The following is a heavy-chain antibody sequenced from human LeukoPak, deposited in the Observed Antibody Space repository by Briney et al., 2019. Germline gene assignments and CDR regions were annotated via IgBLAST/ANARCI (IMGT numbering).Heavy chain of an antibody. CDR1: GGTFSSYA. V-gene: IGHV1-69*05. D-gene: IGHD2-2*01. CDR3: ARGPAALYYMDV. J-gene: IGHJ6*03. CDR2: IIPIFGTA. Sequence: REASVKVSCKASGGTFSSYAISWVRQAPGQGLEWMGGIIPIFGTANYAQKFQGRVTITTDESTSTAYMELSSLRSEDTAVCYCARGPAALYYMDVWGKGTTVTVSS.